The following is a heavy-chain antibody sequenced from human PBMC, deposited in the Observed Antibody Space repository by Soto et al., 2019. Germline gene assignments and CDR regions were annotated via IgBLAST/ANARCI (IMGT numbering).Heavy chain of an antibody. CDR3: AGGGGKFDH. CDR1: GFTFTGAW. Sequence: EVQLVESGGGLVQPGGSLRLTCAASGFTFTGAWMSWVRQAPGKGLEWVANVNKDGSDRYYVDSVKGRFTISRDNAKNSLYLQMNSLGGDDTAVYYCAGGGGKFDHWGQGTLVTVSS. V-gene: IGHV3-7*04. D-gene: IGHD3-16*01. J-gene: IGHJ4*02. CDR2: VNKDGSDR.